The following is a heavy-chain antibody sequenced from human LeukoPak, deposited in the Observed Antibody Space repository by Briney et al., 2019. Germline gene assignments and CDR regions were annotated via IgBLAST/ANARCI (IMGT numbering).Heavy chain of an antibody. J-gene: IGHJ6*04. Sequence: SVKVSCKASGGTFSSYAISWVRQAPGQGLEWMGGIIPIFGTANYAQKFQGRVTITADRSTSTAYMELSSLRSEDTAVYYCARDVGYCSGGSCLDYYYYGMDVWGKGTTVTVSS. D-gene: IGHD2-15*01. CDR3: ARDVGYCSGGSCLDYYYYGMDV. CDR1: GGTFSSYA. V-gene: IGHV1-69*06. CDR2: IIPIFGTA.